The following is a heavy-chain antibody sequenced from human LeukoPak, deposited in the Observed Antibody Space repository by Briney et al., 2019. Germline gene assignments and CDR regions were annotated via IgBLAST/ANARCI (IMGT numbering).Heavy chain of an antibody. V-gene: IGHV1-18*01. Sequence: ASVKVSCKASGYTFTSYGISWVRQAPGQGLEWMGWISAYNGNTNYAQKLQGRVTMTTDTSTSTAYMELRSLRSDDTAVYYCARDAIQDRSGSVDAFDIWGQGTMVTVSS. CDR2: ISAYNGNT. D-gene: IGHD3-22*01. CDR3: ARDAIQDRSGSVDAFDI. CDR1: GYTFTSYG. J-gene: IGHJ3*02.